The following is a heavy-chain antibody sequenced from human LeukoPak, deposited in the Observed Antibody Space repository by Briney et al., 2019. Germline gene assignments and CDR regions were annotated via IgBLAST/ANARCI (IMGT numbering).Heavy chain of an antibody. CDR2: ISSTGGTA. V-gene: IGHV3-23*01. D-gene: IGHD1-26*01. CDR3: AQWSRYFDY. J-gene: IGHJ4*02. Sequence: PGGTLRLSCAASGFTFSSFGMSWVRQAPGKGLEWVSAISSTGGTAYYADSVKGRFTISRDNSKNTLYLQMNSLRAEDTALYFCAQWSRYFDYWGQGTLVTVSS. CDR1: GFTFSSFG.